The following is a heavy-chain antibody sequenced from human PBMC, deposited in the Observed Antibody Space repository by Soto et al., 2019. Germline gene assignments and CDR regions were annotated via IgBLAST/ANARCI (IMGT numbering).Heavy chain of an antibody. CDR1: GYSLTSYW. CDR3: ARLGLGTGLDY. V-gene: IGHV5-10-1*01. Sequence: GESLKISGKGSGYSLTSYWISWVRQMPGKGLEWMGRSDPSDSYTNYSPSFQGHVTISADKSISTAYLQCSSLKASYTAMYYCARLGLGTGLDYWGQGTLVPISS. J-gene: IGHJ4*02. D-gene: IGHD3-16*01. CDR2: SDPSDSYT.